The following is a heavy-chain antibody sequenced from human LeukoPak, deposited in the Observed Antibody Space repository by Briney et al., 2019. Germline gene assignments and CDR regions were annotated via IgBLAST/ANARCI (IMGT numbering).Heavy chain of an antibody. D-gene: IGHD1-20*01. CDR3: ARNNWNRNFDY. CDR2: INPNSGGT. Sequence: ASVKVSCKASGYTFTGYYMHWVRQAPGQGLEWMGWINPNSGGTNYAQKFQGRVTMTTDTSTSTAYMELRSLRSDDTAVYYCARNNWNRNFDYWGQGTLVTVSS. V-gene: IGHV1-2*02. J-gene: IGHJ4*02. CDR1: GYTFTGYY.